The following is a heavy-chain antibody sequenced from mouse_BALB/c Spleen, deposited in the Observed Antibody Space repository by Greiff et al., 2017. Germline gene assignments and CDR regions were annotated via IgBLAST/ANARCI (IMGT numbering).Heavy chain of an antibody. Sequence: EVKLVESGGGLVQPGGSRKLSCAASGFAFSSYDMSWVRQTPEKRLEWVAYISSGGGSTYYPDTVKGRFTISRDNAKNTLYLQMSSLKSEDTAMYYCARNYGNLFAYWGQGTLVTVSA. D-gene: IGHD2-1*01. CDR1: GFAFSSYD. CDR2: ISSGGGST. CDR3: ARNYGNLFAY. V-gene: IGHV5-12-1*01. J-gene: IGHJ3*01.